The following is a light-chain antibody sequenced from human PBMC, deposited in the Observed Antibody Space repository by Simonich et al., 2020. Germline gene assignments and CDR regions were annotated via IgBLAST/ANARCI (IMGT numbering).Light chain of an antibody. CDR1: QSLVPSDGKTY. V-gene: IGKV2-30*02. J-gene: IGKJ1*01. Sequence: DVVMTQSPLSLPVTLGQPASISCRSSQSLVPSDGKTYLNWFQQRPGQSPRRLIYKVSNRDSGVPDRFRGSGSGTDFTLKISRVEAEDVGVYYCMQGTHWPWTFGQGTKVEIK. CDR3: MQGTHWPWT. CDR2: KVS.